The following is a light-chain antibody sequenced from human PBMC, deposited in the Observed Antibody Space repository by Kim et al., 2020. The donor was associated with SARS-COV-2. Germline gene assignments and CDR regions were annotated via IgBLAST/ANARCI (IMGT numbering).Light chain of an antibody. Sequence: VSPGQTASITCSGDKFGDKYACWYQQKPGQSPVLVIYQDNKRPSGIPKRFSASSSGNTATLTITGTQAMDEADYYCQAWDSSTLYVFGTGTKVTVL. CDR3: QAWDSSTLYV. V-gene: IGLV3-1*01. CDR1: KFGDKY. J-gene: IGLJ1*01. CDR2: QDN.